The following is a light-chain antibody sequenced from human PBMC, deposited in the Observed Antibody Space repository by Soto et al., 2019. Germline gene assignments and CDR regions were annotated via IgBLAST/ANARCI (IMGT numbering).Light chain of an antibody. Sequence: DIQMTQSPSTLSASVGDRVTITCRASQSIGNWLAWYQQKPGKAPNLLIYKASSLESGVPSRFSGSGSGTEFILTISSLQPDDLATYYCQQYNSYSYTFGQGTKLEIK. V-gene: IGKV1-5*03. CDR3: QQYNSYSYT. J-gene: IGKJ2*01. CDR2: KAS. CDR1: QSIGNW.